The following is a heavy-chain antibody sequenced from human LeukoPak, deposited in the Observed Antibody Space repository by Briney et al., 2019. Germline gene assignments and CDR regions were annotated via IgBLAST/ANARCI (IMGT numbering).Heavy chain of an antibody. CDR1: GFTFDDYA. D-gene: IGHD3-10*01. V-gene: IGHV3-9*03. CDR3: AKDYGSGSYPYYYYYMDV. J-gene: IGHJ6*03. Sequence: GGSLRLSCAASGFTFDDYAMHWVRQAPGKGLEWVSGIRWNSGSMGYADSVKGRFTISRDNAKNSLYLQMNSLRAEDMALYYCAKDYGSGSYPYYYYYMDVWGKGTTVTVSS. CDR2: IRWNSGSM.